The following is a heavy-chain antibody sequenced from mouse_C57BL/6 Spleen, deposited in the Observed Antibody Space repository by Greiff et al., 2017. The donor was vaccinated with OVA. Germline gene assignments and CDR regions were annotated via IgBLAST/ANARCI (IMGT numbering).Heavy chain of an antibody. CDR2: ISNGGGST. CDR3: ARITGSYYFDY. V-gene: IGHV5-12*01. CDR1: GFTFSDYY. Sequence: EVMLVESGGGLVQPGGSLKLSCAASGFTFSDYYMYWVRQTPEKRLEWVAYISNGGGSTYYPDTVKGRFTISRDNAKNTLYLQMSRLKSEDTAMYYCARITGSYYFDYWGQGTTLTVSS. J-gene: IGHJ2*01. D-gene: IGHD4-1*01.